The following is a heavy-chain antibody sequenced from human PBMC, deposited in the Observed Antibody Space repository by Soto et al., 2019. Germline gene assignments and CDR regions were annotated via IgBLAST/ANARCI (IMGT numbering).Heavy chain of an antibody. D-gene: IGHD2-15*01. CDR1: GYTFISYG. J-gene: IGHJ1*01. Sequence: QVLLVQSGAEVKKPGASVKVSCKASGYTFISYGFSWVRQAPGQGLEWMGWISAYNGNTNYAQKLQGRVTMTTDTSTSTAYMELRSLRSDDTAVYYCARVELSCSGGSCFPEGYFQHWGQGTRVTVSS. CDR2: ISAYNGNT. V-gene: IGHV1-18*01. CDR3: ARVELSCSGGSCFPEGYFQH.